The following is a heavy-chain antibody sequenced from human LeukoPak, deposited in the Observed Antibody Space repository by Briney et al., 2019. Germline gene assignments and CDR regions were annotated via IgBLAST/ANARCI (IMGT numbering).Heavy chain of an antibody. CDR3: AKFRGYCSDSSCYTADY. D-gene: IGHD2-15*01. Sequence: GGSLRLSCAASGFTFGTHAMTWVRQRPGKGLEWVSSLTGRDESVYYADSVKGRFTISRDNSKDTLYLQMNSLRADDTAVHFCAKFRGYCSDSSCYTADYWGQGTLVTVSS. CDR2: LTGRDESV. CDR1: GFTFGTHA. V-gene: IGHV3-23*01. J-gene: IGHJ4*02.